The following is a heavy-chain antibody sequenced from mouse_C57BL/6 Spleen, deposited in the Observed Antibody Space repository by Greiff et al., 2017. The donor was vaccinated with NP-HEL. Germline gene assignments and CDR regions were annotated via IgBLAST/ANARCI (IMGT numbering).Heavy chain of an antibody. CDR3: ARRQRRLRRYWDFDV. CDR1: GYTFTSYC. Sequence: QVQLQQSGAELVKPGASVKMSCKASGYTFTSYCITWVKQRPGQGLEWIGDIYPGSGSTNYNEKFKSKATLTVDTSSSTAYMQLSSLTSEDSAVSYCARRQRRLRRYWDFDVWGTGTTVTVSS. D-gene: IGHD3-2*02. J-gene: IGHJ1*03. V-gene: IGHV1-55*01. CDR2: IYPGSGST.